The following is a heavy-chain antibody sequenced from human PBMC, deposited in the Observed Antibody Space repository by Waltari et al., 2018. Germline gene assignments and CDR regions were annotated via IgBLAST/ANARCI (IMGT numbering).Heavy chain of an antibody. J-gene: IGHJ3*01. CDR2: IYYTGST. CDR1: GGAISGYY. V-gene: IGHV4-59*01. CDR3: ARGHLNSPFDD. D-gene: IGHD1-7*01. Sequence: VQLQESDPGGVTPSETLSLTCSGSGGAISGYYVSWIRQAPGKKLEWIGNIYYTGSTNYTPSLKSRATISLDTSKNQLSLQLDSMTAADTAVYYCARGHLNSPFDDWGQGAMVAVSS.